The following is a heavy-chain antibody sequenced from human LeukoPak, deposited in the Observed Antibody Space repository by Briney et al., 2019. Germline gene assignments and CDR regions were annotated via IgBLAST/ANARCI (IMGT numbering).Heavy chain of an antibody. CDR1: GGSVTSASHY. D-gene: IGHD4-23*01. CDR2: IHYSGST. Sequence: SEALSLTCTVSGGSVTSASHYWAWIRQPPGKGLEWIGSIHYSGSTYYSPSLKSRLTISGDTSKSQFSLKLTFVTAADTAVYYCTRHHDYGDKIDYWGQGTLVTVSS. CDR3: TRHHDYGDKIDY. V-gene: IGHV4-39*01. J-gene: IGHJ4*02.